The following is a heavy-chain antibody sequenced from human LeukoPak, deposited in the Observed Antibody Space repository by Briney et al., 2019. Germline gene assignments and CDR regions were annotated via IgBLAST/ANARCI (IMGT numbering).Heavy chain of an antibody. Sequence: ASVKVSCKASGYTFTSYYMSWVRQAPGQGLEWMGTINPTGGTTRNAQNFQGRVTMTRDTSTSTVYMELSSLSSEDTAMYYCAREGSMVDPDFDYWGQGTLVTASS. D-gene: IGHD4/OR15-4a*01. CDR2: INPTGGTT. V-gene: IGHV1-46*01. CDR3: AREGSMVDPDFDY. CDR1: GYTFTSYY. J-gene: IGHJ4*02.